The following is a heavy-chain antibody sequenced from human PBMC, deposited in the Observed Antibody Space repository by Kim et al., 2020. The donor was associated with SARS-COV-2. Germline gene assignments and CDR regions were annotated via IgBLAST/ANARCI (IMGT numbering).Heavy chain of an antibody. V-gene: IGHV4-39*01. Sequence: SETLSLTCTVSGASISSSGYYWGWIRQPPGKGLEWIGSVYYTGSTYYNPSLKSRVTISVDTSKNQFSLKLSSVTAADTAVCYCARHFRVTSIRFLGLFQFAYWGQGTLVTVSS. CDR1: GASISSSGYY. CDR2: VYYTGST. CDR3: ARHFRVTSIRFLGLFQFAY. D-gene: IGHD2-2*02. J-gene: IGHJ4*02.